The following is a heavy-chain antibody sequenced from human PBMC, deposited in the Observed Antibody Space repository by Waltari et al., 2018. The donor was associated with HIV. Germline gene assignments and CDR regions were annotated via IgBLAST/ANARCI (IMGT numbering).Heavy chain of an antibody. Sequence: QVQLVESGGGVVQPGRSLRLSCAASGFTFRSYAMHWVRQAPGKGLEWVAVISYDGSNKYYADSVKGRFTISRDNSKNTLYLQMNSLRAEDTAVYYCARGRVALDYWGQGTLVTVSS. D-gene: IGHD2-15*01. CDR2: ISYDGSNK. CDR1: GFTFRSYA. CDR3: ARGRVALDY. V-gene: IGHV3-30*04. J-gene: IGHJ4*02.